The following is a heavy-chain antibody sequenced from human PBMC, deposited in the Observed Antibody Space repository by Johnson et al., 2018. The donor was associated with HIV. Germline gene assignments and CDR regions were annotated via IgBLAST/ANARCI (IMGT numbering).Heavy chain of an antibody. CDR1: GFTFSDYY. D-gene: IGHD3-16*01. CDR3: ARDGGRGDFDI. CDR2: IKSKTDGGTT. Sequence: VQLVESGGGLVKPGGSLRLSCAASGFTFSDYYMSWIRQAPGKGLEWVGRIKSKTDGGTTDYAAPVKGRFTISRDDSKNTLYLQMNSLRVEDTAVYYCARDGGRGDFDIWGQGTRVSVSS. V-gene: IGHV3-15*01. J-gene: IGHJ3*02.